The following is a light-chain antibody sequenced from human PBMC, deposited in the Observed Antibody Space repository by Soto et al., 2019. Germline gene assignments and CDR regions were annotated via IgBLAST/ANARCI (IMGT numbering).Light chain of an antibody. Sequence: QSALTQPASVSGSPGQSITISCTGSSSDVGSYNLVSWYQQHPGKAPKVMIYEDKKRPSGVSNRFSGSKSGNTASLTISGLQAEDEAVYYCCSYSDTTSVVIGGGTKLTVL. CDR1: SSDVGSYNL. CDR3: CSYSDTTSVV. CDR2: EDK. V-gene: IGLV2-23*01. J-gene: IGLJ2*01.